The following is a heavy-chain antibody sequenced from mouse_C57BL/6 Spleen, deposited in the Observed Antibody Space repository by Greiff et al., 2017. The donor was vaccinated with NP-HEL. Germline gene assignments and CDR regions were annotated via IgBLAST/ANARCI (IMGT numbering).Heavy chain of an antibody. CDR1: GFTFSNYW. J-gene: IGHJ1*03. CDR3: TGLYYYGRGYFDV. CDR2: IRLKSDNYAT. V-gene: IGHV6-3*01. D-gene: IGHD1-1*01. Sequence: DVMLVESGGGLVQPGGSMKLSCVASGFTFSNYWMSWVRQSPEKGLEWVAQIRLKSDNYATHYAESVKGRFTISRDDSKSIVYLQMNNLSAEDTGIYYCTGLYYYGRGYFDVWGTGTTVTVSS.